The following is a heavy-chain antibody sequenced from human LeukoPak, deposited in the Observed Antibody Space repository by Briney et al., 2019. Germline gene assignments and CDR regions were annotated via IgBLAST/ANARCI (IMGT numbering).Heavy chain of an antibody. D-gene: IGHD3-10*01. CDR2: INPNSGGT. Sequence: ASVKVSCKASGYTFTGYYMHWVRQAPGRGLEWMGWINPNSGGTNYAQKFQGRVTMTRDTSISTAYMELSRLRSDDTAVYYCARIALHSDYYGSGSYSPNDYWGQGTLVTVSS. J-gene: IGHJ4*02. CDR1: GYTFTGYY. CDR3: ARIALHSDYYGSGSYSPNDY. V-gene: IGHV1-2*02.